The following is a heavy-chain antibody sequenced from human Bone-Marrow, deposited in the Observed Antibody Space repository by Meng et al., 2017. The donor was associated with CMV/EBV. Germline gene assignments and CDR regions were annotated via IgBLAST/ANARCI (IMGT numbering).Heavy chain of an antibody. Sequence: ASVKVSCKAAGYTFTGYYIHWVRQAPGQGLEWMGWINPKSGARNYAQKFQGRVTMTRDTSISTAYMELSRLRSDDTAVYYCARRYCSSTSCYPSYWYFDLWGRGTLVTVSS. V-gene: IGHV1-2*02. CDR2: INPKSGAR. CDR1: GYTFTGYY. D-gene: IGHD2-2*01. J-gene: IGHJ2*01. CDR3: ARRYCSSTSCYPSYWYFDL.